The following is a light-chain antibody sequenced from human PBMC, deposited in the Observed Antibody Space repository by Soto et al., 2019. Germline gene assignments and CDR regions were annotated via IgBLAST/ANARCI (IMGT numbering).Light chain of an antibody. J-gene: IGKJ1*01. Sequence: IVLTQSPGTLSLSPVDRATLSCSASQRVSARYLAWYHQKPGQAPRLLIFGASDRATGIPDRFSGSGSGTDFTLTIDRLEPEDFAMYYCQQYSDSPPTFGQGTKVDIK. CDR2: GAS. CDR3: QQYSDSPPT. V-gene: IGKV3-20*01. CDR1: QRVSARY.